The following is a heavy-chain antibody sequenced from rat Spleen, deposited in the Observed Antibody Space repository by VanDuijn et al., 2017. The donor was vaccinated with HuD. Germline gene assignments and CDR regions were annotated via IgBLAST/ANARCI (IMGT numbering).Heavy chain of an antibody. CDR1: GFTFSTAW. D-gene: IGHD3-1*01. Sequence: EVQILESGGGLVQPGNSLKLSCATSGFTFSTAWMYWYRQFPEKRLEWVARIKAKSNNYATDYTESVKGRFTISRDDSKSSVYLQMNNLKEEDTALYYCARGLYWFPYWCQGILVTVSS. J-gene: IGHJ3*01. CDR3: ARGLYWFPY. CDR2: IKAKSNNYAT. V-gene: IGHV6-6*01.